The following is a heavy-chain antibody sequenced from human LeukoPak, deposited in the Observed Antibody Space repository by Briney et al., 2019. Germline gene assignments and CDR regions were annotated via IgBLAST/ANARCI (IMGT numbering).Heavy chain of an antibody. V-gene: IGHV4-39*01. CDR1: GGSISGSSYY. J-gene: IGHJ4*02. Sequence: PSETLSLTCTVSGGSISGSSYYWGWIRQPPGKGLEWIGSIYYSGSTYYSPSLKSRVTISVDTSKNQFSLKLSSVTAVDTAVYYCCKYYYDSSGYYDDYWGQGTLVTVSS. D-gene: IGHD3-22*01. CDR3: CKYYYDSSGYYDDY. CDR2: IYYSGST.